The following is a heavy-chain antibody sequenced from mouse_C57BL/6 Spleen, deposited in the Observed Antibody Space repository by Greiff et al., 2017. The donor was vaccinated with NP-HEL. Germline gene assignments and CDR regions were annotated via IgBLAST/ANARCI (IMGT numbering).Heavy chain of an antibody. CDR2: ISYDGSN. Sequence: ESGPGLVKPSQSLSLTCSVTGYSITSGYYWNWIRQFPGNKLEWMGYISYDGSNNYNPSLKNRISITRDTSKNQFFLKLNSVTTEDTATYYCARGELGYWGQGTTLTVSS. D-gene: IGHD3-1*01. CDR1: GYSITSGYY. V-gene: IGHV3-6*01. CDR3: ARGELGY. J-gene: IGHJ2*01.